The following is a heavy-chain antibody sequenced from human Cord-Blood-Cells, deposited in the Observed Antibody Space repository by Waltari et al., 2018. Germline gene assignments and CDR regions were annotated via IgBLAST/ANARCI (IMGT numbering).Heavy chain of an antibody. D-gene: IGHD3-9*01. V-gene: IGHV1-18*04. CDR3: ARGPDYDILTGYLDFDY. CDR2: ISAYNGNT. Sequence: QCQVLQSGAEVKKPGASVKVSFMSSVYTVTSYVISCVRQAPGAGLEWMGWISAYNGNTNYAQKLQGRVTMTTDTSTSTAYMELRSLRSDDTAVYYCARGPDYDILTGYLDFDYWGQGTLVTVSS. J-gene: IGHJ4*02. CDR1: VYTVTSYV.